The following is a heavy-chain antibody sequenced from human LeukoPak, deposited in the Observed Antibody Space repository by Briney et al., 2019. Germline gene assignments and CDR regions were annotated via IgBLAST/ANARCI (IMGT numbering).Heavy chain of an antibody. CDR3: ARDIETNWFDP. V-gene: IGHV3-7*01. D-gene: IGHD2-15*01. CDR1: GFTFSSYW. J-gene: IGHJ5*02. Sequence: PGGSLRLSCAASGFTFSSYWMSWVRQAPGKGLEWVANIKQDGSGKYYVDSVKGRFTISRDNAKNSLYLQMNSLRAEDTAVYYCARDIETNWFDPWGQGTLVTVSS. CDR2: IKQDGSGK.